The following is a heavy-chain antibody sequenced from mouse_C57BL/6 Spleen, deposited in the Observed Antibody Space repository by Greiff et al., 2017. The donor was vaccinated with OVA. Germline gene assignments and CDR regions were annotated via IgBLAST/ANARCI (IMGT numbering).Heavy chain of an antibody. V-gene: IGHV5-17*01. J-gene: IGHJ3*01. CDR1: GFTFSDYG. D-gene: IGHD3-1*01. CDR2: ISSGSSTI. Sequence: DVKLVESGGGLVKPGGSLKLSCAASGFTFSDYGMHWVRQAPEKGLEWVAYISSGSSTIYYADTVKGRFTISRDKAKNTLFLQMTSLRSEDTAMYYCARQGYSSFAYWGQGTLVTVSA. CDR3: ARQGYSSFAY.